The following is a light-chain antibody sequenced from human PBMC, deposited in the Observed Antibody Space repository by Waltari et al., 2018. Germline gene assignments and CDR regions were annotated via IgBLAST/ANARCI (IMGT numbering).Light chain of an antibody. CDR2: KAS. J-gene: IGKJ1*01. Sequence: DIQMTQSPSTLSASVGDRVTITCRASQKINSWLAWHQQKPGKAPKLLIYKASSLESGVPSRFSGSGSETEFTLTISSLQPDDFATYYCLQYNGEPRTFGQGTKVEVK. CDR3: LQYNGEPRT. V-gene: IGKV1-5*03. CDR1: QKINSW.